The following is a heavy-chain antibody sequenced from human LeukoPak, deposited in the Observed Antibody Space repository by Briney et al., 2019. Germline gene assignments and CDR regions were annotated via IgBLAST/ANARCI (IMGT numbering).Heavy chain of an antibody. D-gene: IGHD5-24*01. V-gene: IGHV3-53*01. CDR3: ARVEKATIFAAFDI. J-gene: IGHJ3*02. Sequence: TGGSLRLSCGASGFTFSCNDMSWVGQAPGKGLEWVSVIYSGGSTYYADSVKGRFTISRDNSKNTLYLQMNSLRAEDTAVYYCARVEKATIFAAFDIWAKGQWPPSLQ. CDR1: GFTFSCND. CDR2: IYSGGST.